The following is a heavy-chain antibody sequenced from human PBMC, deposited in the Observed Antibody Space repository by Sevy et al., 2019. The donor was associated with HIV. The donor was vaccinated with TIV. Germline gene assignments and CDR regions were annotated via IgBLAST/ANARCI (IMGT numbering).Heavy chain of an antibody. J-gene: IGHJ4*02. CDR2: ISPYSGNT. V-gene: IGHV1-18*01. D-gene: IGHD7-27*01. CDR3: ARVGNLNWVPFDC. Sequence: ASVKVSCKASGYSFTTYGISWVRQAPGQGLEWMGWISPYSGNTDFVRKFQGRITMTTETSTSTAYMELRRLTSDDTAVYFCARVGNLNWVPFDCWGQGTLVTVSS. CDR1: GYSFTTYG.